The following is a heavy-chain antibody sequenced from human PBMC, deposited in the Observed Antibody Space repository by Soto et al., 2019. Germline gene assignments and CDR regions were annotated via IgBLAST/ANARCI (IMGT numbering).Heavy chain of an antibody. CDR1: GFTVSSTY. Sequence: LRLSCEASGFTVSSTYMSWVRQAPGKGLEWVSFIYSGGSTSYADSVKGRFIISRDSSKNTLYLQMNSLRAEDTAVYYCARAPLFYGSSGYPSHSFDIQGQRSTFTVS. CDR3: ARAPLFYGSSGYPSHSFDI. J-gene: IGHJ3*02. V-gene: IGHV3-53*01. CDR2: IYSGGST. D-gene: IGHD3-22*01.